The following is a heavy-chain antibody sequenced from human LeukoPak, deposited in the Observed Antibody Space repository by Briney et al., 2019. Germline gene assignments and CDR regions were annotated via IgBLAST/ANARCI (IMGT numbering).Heavy chain of an antibody. CDR2: ISAYNGNT. CDR1: GYTFSNHG. V-gene: IGHV1-18*01. J-gene: IGHJ4*02. CDR3: AREGSSRWYSVSDI. Sequence: GASVKVSCKASGYTFSNHGISWVRQAPGQALEWMGWISAYNGNTNYAQKLQGRVTMTTDTSTGTAYMELRSLRSDDTAVYYCAREGSSRWYSVSDIWGQGTLVTVSS. D-gene: IGHD6-13*01.